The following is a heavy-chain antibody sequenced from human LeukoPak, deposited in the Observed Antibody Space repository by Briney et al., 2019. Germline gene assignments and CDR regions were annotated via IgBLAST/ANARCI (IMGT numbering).Heavy chain of an antibody. V-gene: IGHV3-48*01. CDR3: ARGGLSIMGY. J-gene: IGHJ4*02. CDR2: ISSSGSTK. D-gene: IGHD2/OR15-2a*01. CDR1: GITFSSYS. Sequence: GGSLRLSCGASGITFSSYSMNWVRQAPGKGLEWVSYISSSGSTKYYADSVKGRLTISRDNARNSLYLQMNSLRAEDTAVYFCARGGLSIMGYWGQGTLVTVSS.